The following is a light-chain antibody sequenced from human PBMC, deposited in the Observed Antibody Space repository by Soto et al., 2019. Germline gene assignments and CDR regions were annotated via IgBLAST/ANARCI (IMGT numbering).Light chain of an antibody. J-gene: IGLJ3*02. CDR3: QVWDISSGHVV. V-gene: IGLV3-21*01. Sequence: SYVLTQPPSVSVAPGKTASVACGGSNIGSKSVHWYQKKSGQAPVLVMYYDSDRPSGIPERFSGSNSGNTATLTISRVEAGDEGDYYCQVWDISSGHVVFGGGTKLTVL. CDR2: YDS. CDR1: NIGSKS.